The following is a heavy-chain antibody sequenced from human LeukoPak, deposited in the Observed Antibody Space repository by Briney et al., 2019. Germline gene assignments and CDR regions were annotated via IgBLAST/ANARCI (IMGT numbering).Heavy chain of an antibody. CDR2: IWYDGSNK. J-gene: IGHJ6*02. Sequence: GGSLRLSCAASGFTFSSYGMHWVRQAPGKGLEWVAVIWYDGSNKYYADSVKGRFTISRDNSKNTLYLQMNSLRAEDTAVYYCARNLLRYFDWFEPYYCYYGMDVWGQGTTVTVSS. CDR1: GFTFSSYG. D-gene: IGHD3-9*01. CDR3: ARNLLRYFDWFEPYYCYYGMDV. V-gene: IGHV3-33*01.